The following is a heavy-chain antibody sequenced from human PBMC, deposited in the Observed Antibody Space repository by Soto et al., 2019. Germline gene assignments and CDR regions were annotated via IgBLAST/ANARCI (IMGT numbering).Heavy chain of an antibody. Sequence: PGGSLRLSCAATGFSLRSDWMAWVRQIPGKGLEFVANIKEDGSVKNYVDSVKGRFSISRDNDKNSLYLQMNSLRAEDTAVYYCGTDRWGGAFDMWCQGTTVTVSS. V-gene: IGHV3-7*01. CDR1: GFSLRSDW. J-gene: IGHJ3*02. CDR3: GTDRWGGAFDM. D-gene: IGHD3-10*01. CDR2: IKEDGSVK.